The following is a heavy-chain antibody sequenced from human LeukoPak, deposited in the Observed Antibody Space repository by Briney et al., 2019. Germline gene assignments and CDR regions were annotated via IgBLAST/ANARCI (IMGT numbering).Heavy chain of an antibody. CDR3: ARDQYSSSSRLFDY. Sequence: SETLSLTCAVSGYSISSGYYWGWIRQPPGKGLEWIGSIYHSGSTYYNPSLKSRVTISVDTSKNQSSLKLSSVTAADTAVYYCARDQYSSSSRLFDYWGQGTLVTVSS. J-gene: IGHJ4*02. CDR1: GYSISSGYY. V-gene: IGHV4-38-2*02. D-gene: IGHD6-13*01. CDR2: IYHSGST.